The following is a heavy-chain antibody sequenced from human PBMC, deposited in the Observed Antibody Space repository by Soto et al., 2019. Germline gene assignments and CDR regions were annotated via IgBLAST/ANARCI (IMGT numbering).Heavy chain of an antibody. D-gene: IGHD2-15*01. CDR1: CGSISSGGYF. CDR2: IYYTGSS. Sequence: PSETLSLTCTVSCGSISSGGYFWSWIRQHPGKGLEWIGYIYYTGSSYYNPSLKSRVTISVDTSKNQLSLKLSSVTAADTAVYYCARGNCSGGSCSPYYGLDVWGQGTTGTVSS. CDR3: ARGNCSGGSCSPYYGLDV. J-gene: IGHJ6*02. V-gene: IGHV4-31*03.